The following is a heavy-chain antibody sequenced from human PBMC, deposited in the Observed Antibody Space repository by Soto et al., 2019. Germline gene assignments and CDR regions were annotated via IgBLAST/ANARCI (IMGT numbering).Heavy chain of an antibody. Sequence: ASVKVSCKASGYTFTGYYMHWVRQAPGQGLEWMGWINPNSGGTNYAQKFQGRVTMTRNTSISTAYMELSSLRSEDTAVYYCARVEKYYDFWSGYYISDYYYYYMDVWGKGTTVTVSS. CDR3: ARVEKYYDFWSGYYISDYYYYYMDV. CDR1: GYTFTGYY. V-gene: IGHV1-2*02. D-gene: IGHD3-3*01. J-gene: IGHJ6*03. CDR2: INPNSGGT.